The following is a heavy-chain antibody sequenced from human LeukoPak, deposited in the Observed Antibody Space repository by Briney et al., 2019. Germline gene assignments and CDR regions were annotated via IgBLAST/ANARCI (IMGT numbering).Heavy chain of an antibody. V-gene: IGHV4-59*12. CDR1: GGSISSYY. CDR2: IYYSGST. CDR3: ASRPGYSSGWPRERWFDP. J-gene: IGHJ5*02. Sequence: SETLSLTCTVSGGSISSYYWSWIRQPPGKGLEWIGYIYYSGSTNYNPSLKSRVTISVDTSKNQFSLKLSSVTAADTAVYYCASRPGYSSGWPRERWFDPWGQGTLVTVSS. D-gene: IGHD6-19*01.